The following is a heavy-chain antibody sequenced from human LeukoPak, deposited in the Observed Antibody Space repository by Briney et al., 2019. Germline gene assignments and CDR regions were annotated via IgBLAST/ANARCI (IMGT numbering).Heavy chain of an antibody. CDR1: GFTFSSYW. V-gene: IGHV3-7*01. J-gene: IGHJ5*02. Sequence: GGSLRLSRAASGFTFSSYWMSWVRQAPGKGLEWVANIKQDGSEKYYVDSVKGRFTISRDNAKNSLYLQMNSLRAEDTAVYYCARDHYYDSSSYYVGDNWFDPWGQGTLVTVSS. D-gene: IGHD3-22*01. CDR2: IKQDGSEK. CDR3: ARDHYYDSSSYYVGDNWFDP.